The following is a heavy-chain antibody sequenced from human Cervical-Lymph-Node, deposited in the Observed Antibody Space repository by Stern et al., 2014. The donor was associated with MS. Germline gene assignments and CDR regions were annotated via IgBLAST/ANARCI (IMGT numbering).Heavy chain of an antibody. J-gene: IGHJ2*01. D-gene: IGHD4-11*01. CDR1: GGSITNRDY. V-gene: IGHV4-39*02. CDR2: VYYRGIP. CDR3: ARGVTAVTNYVPNWCFDL. Sequence: QLQLQESGPGLVKPSETLSLTCTVSGGSITNRDYWGWIRQSPGKGLEWIGRVYYRGIPYYRPSLKSRATISLATSRNHFFLNLNPGTATDTAVYFCARGVTAVTNYVPNWCFDLWGRGTLVTVSS.